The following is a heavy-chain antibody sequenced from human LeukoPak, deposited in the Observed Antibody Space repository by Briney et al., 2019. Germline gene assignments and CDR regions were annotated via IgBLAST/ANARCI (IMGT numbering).Heavy chain of an antibody. V-gene: IGHV1-69*06. CDR2: IIPIFGTA. D-gene: IGHD3-3*01. Sequence: ASVKVSCKASGGTFSSYAISWVRQAPGQGLEWMGGIIPIFGTANYAQKFQGRVTITANKSTSTAYMELSSLRSEDTAVYYCARVPLKRVCYYYYMDVWGKGTTVTVSS. J-gene: IGHJ6*03. CDR3: ARVPLKRVCYYYYMDV. CDR1: GGTFSSYA.